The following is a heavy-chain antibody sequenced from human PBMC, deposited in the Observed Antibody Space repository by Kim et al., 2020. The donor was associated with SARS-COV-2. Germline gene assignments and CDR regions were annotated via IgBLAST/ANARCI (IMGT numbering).Heavy chain of an antibody. V-gene: IGHV1-3*04. CDR2: INTANGDT. D-gene: IGHD2-2*01. CDR1: GYTFTTYI. CDR3: APATFYHDH. Sequence: ASVKVSCKASGYTFTTYIMHWVRQAPGQGLEWMGWINTANGDTKFSQKFQGRATFSRDTSASIAYMELISLRSEDTAVYYCAPATFYHDHWGQGTLVTVSS. J-gene: IGHJ4*02.